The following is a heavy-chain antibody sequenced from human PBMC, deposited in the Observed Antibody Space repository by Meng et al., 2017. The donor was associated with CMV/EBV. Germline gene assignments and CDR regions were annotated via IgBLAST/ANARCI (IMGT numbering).Heavy chain of an antibody. CDR2: IYTSGST. CDR3: ARGPEVDYGDYVGLDY. J-gene: IGHJ4*02. V-gene: IGHV4-4*07. D-gene: IGHD4-17*01. Sequence: QGRLEESGPGRVKPSEPLSPTCTVSGGSISSYYWSWIRQPAGKGLEWIGRIYTSGSTNYNPSLKSRVTMSVDTSKNQFSLKLSSVTAADTAVYYCARGPEVDYGDYVGLDYWGQGTLVTVSS. CDR1: GGSISSYY.